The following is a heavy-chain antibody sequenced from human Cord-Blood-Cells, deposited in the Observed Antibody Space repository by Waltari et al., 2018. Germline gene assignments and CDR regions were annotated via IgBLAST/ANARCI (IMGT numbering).Heavy chain of an antibody. J-gene: IGHJ4*02. D-gene: IGHD7-27*01. V-gene: IGHV1-69*01. Sequence: QVQLVQSGAEVKKPGSSVKVSCKASGGTFSSYAISWVRQASGQGLEWMGGIIPISCTANYAQKCHGRVTITADESTSTAYMELSSLRSEDTAVYYCARALTGDLNYCDYWGQGSLVTVSS. CDR2: IIPISCTA. CDR3: ARALTGDLNYCDY. CDR1: GGTFSSYA.